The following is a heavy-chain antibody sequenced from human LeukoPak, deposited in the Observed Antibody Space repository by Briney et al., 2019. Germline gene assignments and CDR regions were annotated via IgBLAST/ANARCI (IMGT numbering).Heavy chain of an antibody. CDR2: IIPIFGTA. V-gene: IGHV1-69*13. CDR3: AVLAQDIVVVPAAQLTFDY. D-gene: IGHD2-2*01. Sequence: SVKVSCKASGGTFSSYAISWVRQAPGQGLEWMGGIIPIFGTANYAQKFQGRVTITADESTSTAYMELSSLRSEDTAVYYCAVLAQDIVVVPAAQLTFDYWGQGTLVTVSS. J-gene: IGHJ4*02. CDR1: GGTFSSYA.